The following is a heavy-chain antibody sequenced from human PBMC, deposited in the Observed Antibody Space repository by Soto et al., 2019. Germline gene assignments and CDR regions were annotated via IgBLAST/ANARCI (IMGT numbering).Heavy chain of an antibody. V-gene: IGHV3-23*01. J-gene: IGHJ4*02. CDR3: AKDRPPRPYDSSGYYNDY. D-gene: IGHD3-22*01. CDR2: ISGSGGST. CDR1: GFTFSSYA. Sequence: GGSLRLSCAASGFTFSSYAMSWVRQAPGKGLEWVSAISGSGGSTYYADSVKGRFTISRDNSKNTLYLQMNSLRAEDTAVYYCAKDRPPRPYDSSGYYNDYWGQGTLVTVSS.